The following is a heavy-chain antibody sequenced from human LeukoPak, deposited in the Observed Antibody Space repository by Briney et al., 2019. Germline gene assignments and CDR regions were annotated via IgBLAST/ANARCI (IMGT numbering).Heavy chain of an antibody. CDR2: INNDGVST. V-gene: IGHV3-74*01. Sequence: GGSLRLSCATSGFTLSSYWMHWVRQVPGKGLEWLSRINNDGVSTSYADSVKGRFTISRDNSKNTLYLQMNSLRAEDTAVYYCARGSGGSCPNYWGQGTLVTVSS. CDR3: ARGSGGSCPNY. J-gene: IGHJ4*02. CDR1: GFTLSSYW. D-gene: IGHD2-15*01.